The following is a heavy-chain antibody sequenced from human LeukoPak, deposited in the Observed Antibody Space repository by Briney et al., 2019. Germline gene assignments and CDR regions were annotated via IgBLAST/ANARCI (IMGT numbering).Heavy chain of an antibody. J-gene: IGHJ2*01. CDR2: ISAYNGNT. V-gene: IGHV1-18*01. Sequence: ASVKVSCKASGYTFTSYGISWVRQAPGQGLEWMGWISAYNGNTNYAQKLQGRVTMTTDTSTSTAYMELRSLRPDDTAVYYCARDHRDDYGDYGLVGDWYFDLWGRGTLVTVSS. CDR1: GYTFTSYG. CDR3: ARDHRDDYGDYGLVGDWYFDL. D-gene: IGHD4-17*01.